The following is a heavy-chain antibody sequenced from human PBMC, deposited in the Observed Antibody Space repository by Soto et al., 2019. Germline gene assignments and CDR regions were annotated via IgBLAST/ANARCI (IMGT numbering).Heavy chain of an antibody. V-gene: IGHV4-59*01. CDR1: CGSISSYY. J-gene: IGHJ4*02. CDR3: AREGVGSSGYYYFDY. D-gene: IGHD3-22*01. Sequence: SETLSLTCTVSCGSISSYYWSWIRQPPGKGLEWIGYIYYSGSTNYNPSLKSRVTISVDTSKNQFSLKLSSVTAADTAVYYCAREGVGSSGYYYFDYWGQGTLVTVSS. CDR2: IYYSGST.